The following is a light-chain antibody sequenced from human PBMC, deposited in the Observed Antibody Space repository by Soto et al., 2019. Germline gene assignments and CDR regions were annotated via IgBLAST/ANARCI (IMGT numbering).Light chain of an antibody. Sequence: EIVLTQSPATLSLSPGERATLSCRASQSVRSYLAWYQQKPGQTPRLLIYDAFNRATGIPARFSGSGSGTDFTLTIDSLEPEDFGLFYCQQRSSWPWTFGQGTRVEIK. CDR2: DAF. CDR1: QSVRSY. CDR3: QQRSSWPWT. J-gene: IGKJ1*01. V-gene: IGKV3-11*01.